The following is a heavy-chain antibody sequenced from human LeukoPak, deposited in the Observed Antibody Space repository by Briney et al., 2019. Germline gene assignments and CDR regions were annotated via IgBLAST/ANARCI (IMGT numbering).Heavy chain of an antibody. CDR1: GYTLTGYY. CDR3: ARLGYCSSTSCYNARWFDP. Sequence: ASVKVSCKASGYTLTGYYMHWVRQAPGQGLEWMGWINPNSGGTNYAQKFQGRVTMTRDTSISTAYMELSRLRSDDTAVYYCARLGYCSSTSCYNARWFDPWGQGTLVTVSS. J-gene: IGHJ5*02. V-gene: IGHV1-2*02. D-gene: IGHD2-2*02. CDR2: INPNSGGT.